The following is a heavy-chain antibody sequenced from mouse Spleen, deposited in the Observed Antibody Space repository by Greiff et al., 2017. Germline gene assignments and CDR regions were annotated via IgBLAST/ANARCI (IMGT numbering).Heavy chain of an antibody. Sequence: DVQLQESGPGLVKPSQSLSLTCSVTGYSITSGYYWNWIRQFPGNKLEWMGYISYDGSNNYNPSLKNRISITRDTSKNQFFLKLNSVTTEDTATYYCASYDGYRGAWFAYWGQGTLVTVSA. J-gene: IGHJ3*01. CDR3: ASYDGYRGAWFAY. CDR2: ISYDGSN. V-gene: IGHV3-6*01. D-gene: IGHD2-3*01. CDR1: GYSITSGYY.